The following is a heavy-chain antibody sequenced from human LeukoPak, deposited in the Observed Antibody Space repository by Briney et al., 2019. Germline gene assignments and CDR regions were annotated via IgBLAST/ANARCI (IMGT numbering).Heavy chain of an antibody. CDR3: ARSGSYYYYYMDV. Sequence: PGGSLRLSCAASGFTVSSNYMSWVRQAPGKGLEWVSVIYSGGNTYYADSVKGRFTISRDNSKNTLYLQMNSLRAEDTAVYYCARSGSYYYYYMDVWGKGTTVTISS. J-gene: IGHJ6*03. V-gene: IGHV3-66*01. CDR1: GFTVSSNY. CDR2: IYSGGNT. D-gene: IGHD1-26*01.